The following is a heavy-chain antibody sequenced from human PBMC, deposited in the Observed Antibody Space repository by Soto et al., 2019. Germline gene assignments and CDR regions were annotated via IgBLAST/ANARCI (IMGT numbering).Heavy chain of an antibody. D-gene: IGHD2-2*01. CDR1: GYTFTSYG. J-gene: IGHJ6*02. CDR2: ISAYNGNT. V-gene: IGHV1-18*01. Sequence: GASVKVSGKASGYTFTSYGISWVRQAPGQGLEWMGWISAYNGNTNYAQKLQGRVTMTRDTSTSTAYMERRSLRSDDTAVYYCERKSCSSTSCSPTPPFYYYYYGMDVWGQGTTDTVSS. CDR3: ERKSCSSTSCSPTPPFYYYYYGMDV.